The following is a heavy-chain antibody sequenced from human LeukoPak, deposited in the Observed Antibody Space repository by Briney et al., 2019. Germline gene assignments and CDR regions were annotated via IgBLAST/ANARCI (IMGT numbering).Heavy chain of an antibody. CDR1: GGSISSSSYY. V-gene: IGHV4-39*02. CDR2: IHYSGST. CDR3: AREWGIKDY. D-gene: IGHD3-16*01. J-gene: IGHJ4*02. Sequence: SETLSLTCTVSGGSISSSSYYWGWIRQPPGKGLEWIGNIHYSGSTYYTPSLKSRVTISVDTSKNQFSLKLSSVTAADTAVYYCAREWGIKDYWGQGTLVTVSS.